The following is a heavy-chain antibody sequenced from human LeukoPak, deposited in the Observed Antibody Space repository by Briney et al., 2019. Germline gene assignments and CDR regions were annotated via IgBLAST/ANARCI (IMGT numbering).Heavy chain of an antibody. CDR1: GFTFSSYA. D-gene: IGHD6-6*01. V-gene: IGHV3-7*01. Sequence: GGSLRLSCAASGFTFSSYAVSWVRQAPGKGLEWVANIKQDGSEKHYVDSVKGRFTISRDNAKKSLFLHMNSLRVEDTAVYYCARGSEYTSSTNYYFDYWGQGTLVTVSS. CDR2: IKQDGSEK. J-gene: IGHJ4*02. CDR3: ARGSEYTSSTNYYFDY.